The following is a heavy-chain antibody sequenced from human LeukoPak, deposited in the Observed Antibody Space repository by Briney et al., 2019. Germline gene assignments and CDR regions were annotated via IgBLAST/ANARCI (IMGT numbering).Heavy chain of an antibody. Sequence: PGGTLRLSCAASGFTFRSYGMSWVRQAPGKGLEWVSRIESNGVTVYPESVRDGFTISRDNAKNTVYLQMNSLRADDTAMYYCARAVTYFYGSVTYDWFESWGQGTLVTVSS. CDR2: IESNGVT. D-gene: IGHD3-10*01. V-gene: IGHV3-74*01. CDR3: ARAVTYFYGSVTYDWFES. J-gene: IGHJ5*01. CDR1: GFTFRSYG.